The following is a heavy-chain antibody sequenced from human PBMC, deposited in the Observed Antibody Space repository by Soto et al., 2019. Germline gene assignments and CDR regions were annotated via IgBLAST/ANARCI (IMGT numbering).Heavy chain of an antibody. V-gene: IGHV3-30-3*01. CDR2: ISYDGNHE. Sequence: QVQLVESGGGVVQPGRSLRLSCAASGFTFSTYAMHWVRQAPGKGLECVTVISYDGNHEYYGDSVKGRFTISRDNSKNTLYLQMNSLRAEDTAVYYCATAYYYYDITYWGQGTLVTVSS. D-gene: IGHD3-22*01. CDR1: GFTFSTYA. J-gene: IGHJ4*02. CDR3: ATAYYYYDITY.